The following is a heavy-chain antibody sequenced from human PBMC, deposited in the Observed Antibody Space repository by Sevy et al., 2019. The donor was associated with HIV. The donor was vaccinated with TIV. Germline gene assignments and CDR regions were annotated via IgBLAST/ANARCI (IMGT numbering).Heavy chain of an antibody. J-gene: IGHJ4*02. Sequence: SGPTLVNPAQTLTLTCSFSGFSLNTSGVGVGWIRLPPGKALEWLALIFWDDEKRYSPPLKNRLTITKDTSKNQVVLTMTNMDPVDTATYYCARFLKGDYTNYLDSWDQGSLVTVSS. CDR1: GFSLNTSGVG. CDR2: IFWDDEK. V-gene: IGHV2-5*02. D-gene: IGHD4-4*01. CDR3: ARFLKGDYTNYLDS.